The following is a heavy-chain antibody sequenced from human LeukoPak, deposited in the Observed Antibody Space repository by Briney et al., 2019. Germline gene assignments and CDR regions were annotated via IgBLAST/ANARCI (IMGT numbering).Heavy chain of an antibody. CDR3: ASTSGSYYPAEYFQH. Sequence: PSETLSLTCTVSGGSISSYYWSWIRQPPGKGLEYIGYIYYSGSTNYNPSLKSRVTISADTSKNQFSLRLTSVTAADTAVYYCASTSGSYYPAEYFQHWGQGTLVTVSS. CDR2: IYYSGST. CDR1: GGSISSYY. D-gene: IGHD1-26*01. V-gene: IGHV4-59*01. J-gene: IGHJ1*01.